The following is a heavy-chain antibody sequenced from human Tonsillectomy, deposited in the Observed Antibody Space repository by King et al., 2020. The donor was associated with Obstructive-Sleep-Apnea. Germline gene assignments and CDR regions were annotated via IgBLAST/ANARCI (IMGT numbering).Heavy chain of an antibody. CDR1: GGSISSVVYY. J-gene: IGHJ3*02. D-gene: IGHD2-2*01. V-gene: IGHV4-31*03. CDR3: ARGAMTLGAFDI. Sequence: VQLQESGPGLVKPSQTLSLTCTVSGGSISSVVYYWSWIRQHPGKGLEWIGYIYYSGGTSYNPSLKSRVTISVDTSKNQFSLKLSSVTAADTAVYYCARGAMTLGAFDIWGQGTMVTVSS. CDR2: IYYSGGT.